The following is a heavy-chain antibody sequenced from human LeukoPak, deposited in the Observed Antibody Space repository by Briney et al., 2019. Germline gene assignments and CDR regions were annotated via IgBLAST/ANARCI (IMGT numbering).Heavy chain of an antibody. D-gene: IGHD3-22*01. J-gene: IGHJ5*02. Sequence: ASVTLSFKASGYTFTVYYMHWVRQAPGQRLECMGRSNPNSGGINYAEKSQGRVTMTRDTSISRAYMELSRVRSDDTAVYYYGRQNSGLHPWGQGTLVTVSS. CDR3: GRQNSGLHP. CDR1: GYTFTVYY. CDR2: SNPNSGGI. V-gene: IGHV1-2*06.